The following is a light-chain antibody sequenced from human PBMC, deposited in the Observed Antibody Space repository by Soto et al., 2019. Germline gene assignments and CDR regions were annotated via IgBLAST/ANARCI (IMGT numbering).Light chain of an antibody. CDR3: QQYNNWPPVT. V-gene: IGKV3-15*01. J-gene: IGKJ1*01. CDR2: GAS. CDR1: QSVSRN. Sequence: EIVMTQSPATLSVSPGERATLSCRASQSVSRNIAWYQQKPGQAPRLLIYGASTRATGIPDRFSGSGSGTEFTLTISSLQSEDFAVYCCQQYNNWPPVTFGQGTKVEIK.